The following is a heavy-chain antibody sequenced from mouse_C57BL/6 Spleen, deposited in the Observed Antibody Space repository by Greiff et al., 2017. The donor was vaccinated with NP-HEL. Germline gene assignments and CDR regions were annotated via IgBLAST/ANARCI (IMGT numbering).Heavy chain of an antibody. D-gene: IGHD2-3*01. V-gene: IGHV1-69*01. CDR1: GYTFTSYW. J-gene: IGHJ4*01. CDR2: IDPSDSYT. CDR3: ARVHDPYAMDY. Sequence: VQLQQPGAELVMPGASVKLSCKASGYTFTSYWMHWVKQRPGQGLEWIGEIDPSDSYTNYNQKFKGKSTLTVDKSSSTAYMQLSSLTSEDSAVYYCARVHDPYAMDYWGQGTSVTVSS.